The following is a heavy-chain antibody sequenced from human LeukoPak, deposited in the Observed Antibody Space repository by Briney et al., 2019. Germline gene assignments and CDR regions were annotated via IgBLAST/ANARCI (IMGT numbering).Heavy chain of an antibody. Sequence: SETLSLTCAVYGGSFSGYYWSWIRQPPGKGLEWIGEINHSGSTNYNPSLKSRVTISVDTSKNQFSLKLSSVTAADTAVYYCATGGIGAFDIWGQGTMVTVSS. CDR2: INHSGST. D-gene: IGHD4-23*01. V-gene: IGHV4-34*01. CDR1: GGSFSGYY. CDR3: ATGGIGAFDI. J-gene: IGHJ3*02.